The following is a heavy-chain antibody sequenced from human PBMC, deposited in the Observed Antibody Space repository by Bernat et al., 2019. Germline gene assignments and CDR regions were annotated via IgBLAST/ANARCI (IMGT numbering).Heavy chain of an antibody. Sequence: QVQLVESGGGVVQPGRSLRLSCAASGFTFSSYGMHWVRQAPGKGLEWVAVIWYDGSNKYYADSVKGRFTISRDNSKTTLYLQMNSLRAEDTAVYYCARGGSAAGINYYYYGMDVWGQGTTVTVSS. CDR3: ARGGSAAGINYYYYGMDV. CDR1: GFTFSSYG. D-gene: IGHD6-13*01. J-gene: IGHJ6*02. V-gene: IGHV3-33*01. CDR2: IWYDGSNK.